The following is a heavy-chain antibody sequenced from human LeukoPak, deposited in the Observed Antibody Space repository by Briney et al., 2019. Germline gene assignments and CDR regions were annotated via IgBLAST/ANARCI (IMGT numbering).Heavy chain of an antibody. D-gene: IGHD6-19*01. CDR1: GYSISSGYY. CDR2: IYYSGST. V-gene: IGHV4-38-2*02. CDR3: ARGSRGLSSGWYVSVDY. Sequence: SETLSLTCTVSGYSISSGYYWGWIRQPPGKGLEWIGSIYYSGSTYYNPSLKSRVTISVDTSKNQFSLKLSSVTAADTAVYYCARGSRGLSSGWYVSVDYWGQGTLVTVSS. J-gene: IGHJ4*02.